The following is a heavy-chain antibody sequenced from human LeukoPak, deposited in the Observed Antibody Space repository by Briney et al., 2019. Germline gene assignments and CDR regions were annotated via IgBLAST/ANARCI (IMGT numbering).Heavy chain of an antibody. J-gene: IGHJ4*02. D-gene: IGHD3-22*01. V-gene: IGHV4-59*01. CDR2: IYYSGST. CDR3: ARGFSSGPDY. Sequence: PSETLSLTCTVSGGSSSSYSWSWSRQPPGKGLEWIGYIYYSGSTNYNPSLKSRVTISVDTSKNQFSLKLSSVTAAGTAVYYCARGFSSGPDYWGQGTLVTVSS. CDR1: GGSSSSYS.